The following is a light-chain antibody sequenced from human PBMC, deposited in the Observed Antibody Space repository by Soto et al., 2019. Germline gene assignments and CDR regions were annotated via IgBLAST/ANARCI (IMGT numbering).Light chain of an antibody. J-gene: IGLJ2*01. Sequence: QSVLTQPPSVSEAPRQRVTISCSGSSSNIGNNAVNWYQQLPGKAPKLMIYEVSNRPSGVSNRFSGSKSGNTASLTISGLQAEDEADYYCSSYTTSSTLFGGGTKLTV. CDR2: EVS. CDR3: SSYTTSSTL. V-gene: IGLV1-36*01. CDR1: SSNIGNNA.